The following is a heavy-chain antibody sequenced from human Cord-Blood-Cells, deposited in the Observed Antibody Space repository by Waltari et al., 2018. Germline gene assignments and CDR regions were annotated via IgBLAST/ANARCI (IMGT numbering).Heavy chain of an antibody. V-gene: IGHV4-34*01. CDR2: INHSGST. CDR3: ARGWGGHWYFDL. Sequence: QVQLQQWGAGLLKPSETPSLTCAVYGGSFSGYYWSWIRQPPGKGLEWIGEINHSGSTNYNPSLKSRVTISVDTSKNQFSLKLSSVTAADTAVYYCARGWGGHWYFDLWGRGTLVTVSS. D-gene: IGHD7-27*01. CDR1: GGSFSGYY. J-gene: IGHJ2*01.